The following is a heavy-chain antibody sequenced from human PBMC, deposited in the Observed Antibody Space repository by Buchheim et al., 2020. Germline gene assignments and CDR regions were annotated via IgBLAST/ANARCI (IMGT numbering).Heavy chain of an antibody. CDR1: GFTFSSYA. CDR2: ISYHGSNK. J-gene: IGHJ4*02. D-gene: IGHD3-22*01. V-gene: IGHV3-30-3*01. Sequence: QVQLVESGGGVVQPGRALRLSCAASGFTFSSYAMHWVRQAPGKGLEWVAVISYHGSNKYYADSVKGRFTISRDNSKNTLYLQMNSLRAEDTAVYYCAKDRILDYYDSSGPSEFDYWGQGTL. CDR3: AKDRILDYYDSSGPSEFDY.